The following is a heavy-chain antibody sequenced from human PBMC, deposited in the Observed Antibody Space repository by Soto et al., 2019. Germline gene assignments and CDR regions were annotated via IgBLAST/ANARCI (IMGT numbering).Heavy chain of an antibody. CDR2: ISYDGINK. D-gene: IGHD1-1*01. J-gene: IGHJ4*02. Sequence: QVQLVESGGGVVQPGRSLRLSCAASGLTFSSYGMHWVRQAPSKGQEWVSVISYDGINKYYADSVKGRFTISRDNSKNTLYLQMNSLRAEDTAVYYCAKSVYNWNDGFFDYWGQGTLVTVSS. V-gene: IGHV3-30*18. CDR1: GLTFSSYG. CDR3: AKSVYNWNDGFFDY.